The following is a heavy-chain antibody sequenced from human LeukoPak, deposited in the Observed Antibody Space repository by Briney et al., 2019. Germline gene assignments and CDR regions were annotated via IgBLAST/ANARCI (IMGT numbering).Heavy chain of an antibody. CDR2: ISGSGDST. CDR1: GFTFSNYA. D-gene: IGHD4-17*01. J-gene: IGHJ4*02. Sequence: GGSLRLSCAASGFTFSNYAMRWVRLAPGKGLEWVSGISGSGDSTYYADSVKGRFTISRDNSKNTLYLQMNSLRAEDTAIYYCARQSGSMVTTRFDYWGQGTLVTVSS. V-gene: IGHV3-23*01. CDR3: ARQSGSMVTTRFDY.